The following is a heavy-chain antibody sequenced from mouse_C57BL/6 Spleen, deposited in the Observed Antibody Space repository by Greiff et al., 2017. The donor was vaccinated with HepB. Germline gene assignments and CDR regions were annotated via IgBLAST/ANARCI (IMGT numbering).Heavy chain of an antibody. V-gene: IGHV1-64*01. CDR1: GYTFTSYW. CDR2: IHPNSGST. Sequence: QVQLQQPGAELVKPGASVKLSCKASGYTFTSYWMHWVKQRPGQGLEWIGMIHPNSGSTNYNEKFKSKATLTVDKSSSTAYMQLSSLTSADSAVYYCARNYDYDDWFAYWGQGKRVTVSA. D-gene: IGHD2-4*01. J-gene: IGHJ3*01. CDR3: ARNYDYDDWFAY.